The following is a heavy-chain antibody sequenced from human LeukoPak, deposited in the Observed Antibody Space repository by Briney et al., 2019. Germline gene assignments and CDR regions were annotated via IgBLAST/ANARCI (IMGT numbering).Heavy chain of an antibody. J-gene: IGHJ4*02. D-gene: IGHD6-19*01. CDR2: INHSGST. CDR1: GGSFSGYY. Sequence: SETLSLTCAVYGGSFSGYYWSWIRQPPGKGLEWIGEINHSGSTNYNPSLKGRVTISVDTSKNQFSLKLSSVTAADTAVYYCARFQWLVPYYFDYWGQGTLVTVSS. V-gene: IGHV4-34*01. CDR3: ARFQWLVPYYFDY.